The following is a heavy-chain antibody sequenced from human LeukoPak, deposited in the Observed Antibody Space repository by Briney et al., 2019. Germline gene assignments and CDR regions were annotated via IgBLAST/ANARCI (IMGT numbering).Heavy chain of an antibody. CDR2: IRFDGRDK. CDR3: ATDRVVVPAAPLMDY. J-gene: IGHJ4*02. Sequence: GGSLRLSCAASGFTFSSNGMHWVRQAPGKGLEWLAFIRFDGRDKYYAESVKGRFTISRDNSENTLYLQMNSLRAEDTAVYYCATDRVVVPAAPLMDYWGQGTLVTVSS. CDR1: GFTFSSNG. D-gene: IGHD2-2*01. V-gene: IGHV3-30*02.